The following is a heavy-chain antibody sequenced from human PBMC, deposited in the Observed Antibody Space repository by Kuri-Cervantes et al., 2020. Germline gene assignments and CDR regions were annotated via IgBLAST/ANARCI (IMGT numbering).Heavy chain of an antibody. CDR3: ARDPNIHGYYYGMDV. Sequence: GGSLRLSCAASGFTFDDYAMHWVRQAPGKGLEWVSGISWNSGSIGYADSVKGRFTISRDNSKNTLYLQMNSLRAEDTAVYYCARDPNIHGYYYGMDVWGQGTTVTVSS. J-gene: IGHJ6*02. D-gene: IGHD2/OR15-2a*01. V-gene: IGHV3-9*01. CDR1: GFTFDDYA. CDR2: ISWNSGSI.